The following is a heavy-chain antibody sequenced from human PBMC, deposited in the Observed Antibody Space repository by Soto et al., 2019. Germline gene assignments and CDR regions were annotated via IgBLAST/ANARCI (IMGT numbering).Heavy chain of an antibody. CDR3: ARVAGLYYYDSSGHYGMDV. CDR2: IYYSGST. J-gene: IGHJ6*02. V-gene: IGHV4-59*01. Sequence: SETLSLTCTVSGGSISSYYWSWIRQPPGKGLEWIGYIYYSGSTNYNPSLKSRVTISVDTSKKQFSLKLSSVTAADTAVYYCARVAGLYYYDSSGHYGMDVWGQGTTVTVSS. CDR1: GGSISSYY. D-gene: IGHD3-22*01.